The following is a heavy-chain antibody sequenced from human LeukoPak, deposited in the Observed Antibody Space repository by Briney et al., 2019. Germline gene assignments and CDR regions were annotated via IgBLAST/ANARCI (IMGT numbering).Heavy chain of an antibody. D-gene: IGHD6-19*01. V-gene: IGHV3-48*04. J-gene: IGHJ4*02. CDR3: ARESIAVAGTQGY. CDR2: ISSSGSTI. Sequence: PGGSLRLSCAASGFTFSSYAMSWVRQAPGKGLEWVSYISSSGSTIYYADSVKGRFTISRDNAKNSLYLQMNSLRAEDTAVYYCARESIAVAGTQGYWGQGTLVTVSS. CDR1: GFTFSSYA.